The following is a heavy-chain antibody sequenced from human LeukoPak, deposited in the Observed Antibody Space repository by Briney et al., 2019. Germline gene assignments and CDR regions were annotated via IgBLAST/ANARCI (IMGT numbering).Heavy chain of an antibody. V-gene: IGHV3-21*01. Sequence: GGSLRLSCAASGFTFSSYSMNWLRQAPGKGLEWVSSISSSSSYIYYADSVKGRFTISRDNAKNSLYLQMNSLRAEDTAVYYCARLVDIVATISGWGQGTLVTVSS. CDR3: ARLVDIVATISG. CDR1: GFTFSSYS. CDR2: ISSSSSYI. D-gene: IGHD5-12*01. J-gene: IGHJ4*02.